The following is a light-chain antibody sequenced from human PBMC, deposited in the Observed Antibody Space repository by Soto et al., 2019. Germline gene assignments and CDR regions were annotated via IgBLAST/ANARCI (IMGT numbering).Light chain of an antibody. CDR3: LHDYNYPRT. CDR1: QGIRSE. Sequence: AIQMTQSPSPLSASVGDRVIITCRASQGIRSELAWYQQKPGKAPDLLIYAASTLQPGVPYRFSGSGSGTDFTLTISNLQPEDFATYYCLHDYNYPRTFGQGTKVEIK. V-gene: IGKV1-6*01. CDR2: AAS. J-gene: IGKJ1*01.